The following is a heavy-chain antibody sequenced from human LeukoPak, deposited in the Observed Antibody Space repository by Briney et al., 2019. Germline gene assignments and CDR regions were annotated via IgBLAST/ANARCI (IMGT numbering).Heavy chain of an antibody. V-gene: IGHV4-34*01. CDR2: INHSGST. Sequence: PSETLSLTCAVYGGSFSGHYWSWIRQPPGKGLEWIGEINHSGSTNYNPSLKSRVTISVDTSKNQFSLKLSSVTAADTAVYYCARGSPYCSSTSCPFVDYWGQGTLVTVSS. J-gene: IGHJ4*02. D-gene: IGHD2-2*01. CDR3: ARGSPYCSSTSCPFVDY. CDR1: GGSFSGHY.